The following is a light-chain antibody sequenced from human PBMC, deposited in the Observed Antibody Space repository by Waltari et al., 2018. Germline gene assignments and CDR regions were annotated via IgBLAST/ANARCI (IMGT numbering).Light chain of an antibody. V-gene: IGLV4-69*01. J-gene: IGLJ3*02. CDR1: GGRSTNV. Sequence: QLVLTQSPSASASLGASVKPTCTLLGGRSTNVIAWQQQQPEKGPRFLMRINRDGSPIKGDGIPDRFSGSSSGAEHYLTISSVQSEDEADYYCESVGHGTWVFGGGTKLTVL. CDR2: INRDGSP. CDR3: ESVGHGTWV.